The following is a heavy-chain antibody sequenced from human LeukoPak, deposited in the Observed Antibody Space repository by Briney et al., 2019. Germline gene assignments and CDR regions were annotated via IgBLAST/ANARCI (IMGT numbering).Heavy chain of an antibody. D-gene: IGHD5-18*01. Sequence: GGSLRLSCAASGFTFSSYWMSWVRQAPGKGLEWVANIKKDGSEKYSVDSVKGRFTISRDNAKTSLYLQMNSLRAEDTAVYYCARLPQARTAMVWARYYYYYMDVWGKGTTVTISS. CDR3: ARLPQARTAMVWARYYYYYMDV. J-gene: IGHJ6*03. CDR1: GFTFSSYW. CDR2: IKKDGSEK. V-gene: IGHV3-7*01.